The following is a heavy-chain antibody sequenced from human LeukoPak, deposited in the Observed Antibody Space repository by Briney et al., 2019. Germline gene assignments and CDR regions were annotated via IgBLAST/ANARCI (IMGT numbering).Heavy chain of an antibody. CDR3: AREDYGDYGDY. V-gene: IGHV1-69*05. CDR2: IIPIFGTA. J-gene: IGHJ4*02. Sequence: ASVKVSCKASGGTFSSYAIGWVRQAPGQGLEWMGRIIPIFGTANYAQKFQGRVTITTDESTSTAYMELSSLRSEDTAVYYCAREDYGDYGDYWGQGTLVTVSS. CDR1: GGTFSSYA. D-gene: IGHD4-17*01.